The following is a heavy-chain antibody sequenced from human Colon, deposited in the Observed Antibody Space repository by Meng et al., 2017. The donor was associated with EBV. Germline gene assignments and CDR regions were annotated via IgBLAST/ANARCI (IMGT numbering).Heavy chain of an antibody. J-gene: IGHJ4*02. V-gene: IGHV4-30-4*01. D-gene: IGHD2-21*01. CDR3: ASFDHIPRRNYFDY. CDR1: GGSMSSGNYY. Sequence: QVKLQESGPVLVEPSQTRSLTCTVSGGSMSSGNYYWSWIRQPPGKGLEWIGYIHHSGSAYYNPSLKSRVSISVDTSKNQFSLNLNSMTAADTAVYYCASFDHIPRRNYFDYWGQGTLVTVSS. CDR2: IHHSGSA.